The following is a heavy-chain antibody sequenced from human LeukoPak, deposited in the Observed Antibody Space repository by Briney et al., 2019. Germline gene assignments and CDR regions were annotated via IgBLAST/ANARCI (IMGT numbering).Heavy chain of an antibody. J-gene: IGHJ6*03. CDR2: INHSGST. V-gene: IGHV4-34*01. D-gene: IGHD3-22*01. Sequence: ASETLSLTCAVYGGSFSGYYWSWIRQPPGKGLEWIGEINHSGSTNYNPSLKSRVTISVDTSKNQFSLKLSSVTAADTAVYYCARVGSSGYYPGVYYYMDVWGKGTTVTVSS. CDR1: GGSFSGYY. CDR3: ARVGSSGYYPGVYYYMDV.